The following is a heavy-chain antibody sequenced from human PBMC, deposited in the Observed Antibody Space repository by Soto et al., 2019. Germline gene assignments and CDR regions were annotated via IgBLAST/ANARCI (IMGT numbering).Heavy chain of an antibody. D-gene: IGHD2-15*01. J-gene: IGHJ6*02. V-gene: IGHV1-46*01. CDR3: ARDSGVVVAATHYYYYGMDV. CDR2: INPSGGST. CDR1: GYTFTSYY. Sequence: QVQLVQSGAEVKKPGASVKVSCKASGYTFTSYYMHWVRQAPGQGLEWMGIINPSGGSTSYAQKFQGRVTMTRDTSTSTVYMELSSLRSEDTAVYYCARDSGVVVAATHYYYYGMDVWGQGTTVTVSS.